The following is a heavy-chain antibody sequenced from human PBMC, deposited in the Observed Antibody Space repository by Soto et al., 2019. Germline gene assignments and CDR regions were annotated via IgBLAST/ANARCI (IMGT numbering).Heavy chain of an antibody. J-gene: IGHJ5*02. CDR3: ATILGYCSGGSCNPFDP. D-gene: IGHD2-15*01. CDR2: IIPIFGTA. CDR1: GYTFTSYY. Sequence: SVKVSCKASGYTFTSYYMHWVRQAPGQGLEWMGGIIPIFGTANYAQKFQGRVTITADESTSTAYMELSSLRSEDTAVYYCATILGYCSGGSCNPFDPWGQGTLVTVSS. V-gene: IGHV1-69*13.